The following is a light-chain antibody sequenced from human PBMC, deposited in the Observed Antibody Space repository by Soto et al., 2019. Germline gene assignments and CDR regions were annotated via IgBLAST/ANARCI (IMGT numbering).Light chain of an antibody. Sequence: DIQMTQSPSSLSASVGDRVTINCRASQDISTWLAWYQHKPGKAPKLLIYAASNLQSGVPSRFSGSGFGTDFSLTISSLQPEDFTTYYCQQTKTPGTFGQGTKVDIK. V-gene: IGKV1-12*01. CDR3: QQTKTPGT. CDR1: QDISTW. J-gene: IGKJ1*01. CDR2: AAS.